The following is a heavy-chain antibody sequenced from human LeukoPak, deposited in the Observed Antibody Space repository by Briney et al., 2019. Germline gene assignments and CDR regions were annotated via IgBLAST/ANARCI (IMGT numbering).Heavy chain of an antibody. CDR1: GFSLSSYW. J-gene: IGHJ4*02. V-gene: IGHV3-74*01. CDR3: ARDLINYEFWSGLFDY. Sequence: PGGSLRLSCAASGFSLSSYWMHWVRQAPGKGLVWVSRINIDESNTVYADSVKGRFTISGDNAKNTLYLQMNSLRAEDTAVYYCARDLINYEFWSGLFDYWGQGTLVTVSS. D-gene: IGHD3-3*01. CDR2: INIDESNT.